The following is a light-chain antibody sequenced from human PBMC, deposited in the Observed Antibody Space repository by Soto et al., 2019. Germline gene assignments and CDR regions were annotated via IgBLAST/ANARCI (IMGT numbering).Light chain of an antibody. CDR2: GAS. Sequence: IVMTQSPATLSVSPGERATLSCRASQSVSSNLAWYQQKPGQAPRLLIYGASTRATGIPARFSGSGSGTEFPLTISSLQSEDFAVYYCQQYNNWPPTWTFGQGTKVEIK. CDR3: QQYNNWPPTWT. V-gene: IGKV3-15*01. J-gene: IGKJ1*01. CDR1: QSVSSN.